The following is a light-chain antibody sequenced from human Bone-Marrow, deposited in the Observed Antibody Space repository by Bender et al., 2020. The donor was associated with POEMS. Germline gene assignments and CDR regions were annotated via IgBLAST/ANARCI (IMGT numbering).Light chain of an antibody. CDR3: CSYDGYYTLG. Sequence: QSALTQPRSVSGSPGQTVTISCTGTISNAGGFKNVSWYPQHPGQAPRLIIYDINKWAPGVPDRFTGSKSGNTASLTISGLQAEDEGDYFCCSYDGYYTLGFGGGTKLTVL. CDR2: DIN. CDR1: ISNAGGFKN. J-gene: IGLJ2*01. V-gene: IGLV2-11*01.